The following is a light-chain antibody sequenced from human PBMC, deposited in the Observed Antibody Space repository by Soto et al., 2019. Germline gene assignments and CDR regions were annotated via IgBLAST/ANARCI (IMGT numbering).Light chain of an antibody. V-gene: IGKV3-20*01. Sequence: EIALTQSPGTLSLSPGERDTLSCRASQSVSISYLAWYQQKPGQAPSLLIYGESSRATGITDRFSGSVSGTDFTLTISRLQPEDSAVYYCQEYGSSPRMFGQGTRVEIK. CDR2: GES. CDR3: QEYGSSPRM. CDR1: QSVSISY. J-gene: IGKJ1*01.